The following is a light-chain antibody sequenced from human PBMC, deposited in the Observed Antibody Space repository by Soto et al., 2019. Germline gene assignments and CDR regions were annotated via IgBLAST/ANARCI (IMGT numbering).Light chain of an antibody. J-gene: IGKJ2*02. CDR3: QQYGSSRT. Sequence: EIVLTQSPGTLSLSPGERATLSCRASQSVSSSYLAWYQQKPGQAPRLLIYGASGRATGIPDRFSGSGSGTDFTLTISRLEPEDFAVYYCQQYGSSRTFGQGTKLEIK. CDR2: GAS. CDR1: QSVSSSY. V-gene: IGKV3-20*01.